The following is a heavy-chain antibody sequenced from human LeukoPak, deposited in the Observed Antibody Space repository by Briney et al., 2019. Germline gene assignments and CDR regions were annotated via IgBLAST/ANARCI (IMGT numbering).Heavy chain of an antibody. D-gene: IGHD3-16*02. Sequence: SETLSLTCAVYGGSFSGYYWSWIRQPPGKGLEWIGEINHSGSTNYNPSLKSRVTISVDTSKNQFSLKLSSVTAADTAVYYCARGRIITFGRVIALDYWGQGTLVTVSS. V-gene: IGHV4-34*01. CDR3: ARGRIITFGRVIALDY. J-gene: IGHJ4*02. CDR1: GGSFSGYY. CDR2: INHSGST.